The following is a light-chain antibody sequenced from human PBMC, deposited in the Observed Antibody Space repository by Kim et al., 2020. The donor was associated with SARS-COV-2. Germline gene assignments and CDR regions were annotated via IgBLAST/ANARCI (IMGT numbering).Light chain of an antibody. Sequence: APGKTARITCGGNNIGSKSVHWYQQKPGQAPVLVIYYDSDRPSGIPERFSGSNSGNTATLTISRVEAGDEADYYCQVWDSSSEQVVFGGGTQLTVL. CDR1: NIGSKS. V-gene: IGLV3-21*04. J-gene: IGLJ2*01. CDR3: QVWDSSSEQVV. CDR2: YDS.